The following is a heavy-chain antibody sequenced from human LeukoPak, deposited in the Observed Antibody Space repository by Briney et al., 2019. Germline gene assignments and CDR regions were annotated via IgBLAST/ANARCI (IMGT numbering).Heavy chain of an antibody. CDR1: GLTNSISY. CDR3: ARDNEKHYDFWSGYYVERGYYYMDV. D-gene: IGHD3-3*01. V-gene: IGHV3-11*04. J-gene: IGHJ6*03. Sequence: GGSLRLSCAASGLTNSISYMSGVRHAPGEGVEWVSGITNRGEHIYSADSVKGRFTISRDNAKNSLYLQMNSLRAEETAVYYCARDNEKHYDFWSGYYVERGYYYMDVWGKGTTVTVSS. CDR2: ITNRGEHI.